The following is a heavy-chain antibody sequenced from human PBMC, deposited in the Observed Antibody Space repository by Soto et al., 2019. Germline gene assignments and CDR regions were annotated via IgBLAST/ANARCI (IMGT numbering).Heavy chain of an antibody. J-gene: IGHJ4*02. V-gene: IGHV3-33*01. CDR1: GFTFSSYG. D-gene: IGHD3-16*02. Sequence: GGSLRLSCAASGFTFSSYGMHWVRQAPGKGLEWVAVIWYDGSNKYYADSVKGRFTISRDNSKNTLFLQMNSLRAEDTAVYYCARDRHDYVWGSYRYRGLDYWGQGTLVTVSS. CDR2: IWYDGSNK. CDR3: ARDRHDYVWGSYRYRGLDY.